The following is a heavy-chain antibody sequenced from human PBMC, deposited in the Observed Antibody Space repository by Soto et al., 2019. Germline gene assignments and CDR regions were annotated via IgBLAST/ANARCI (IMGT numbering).Heavy chain of an antibody. CDR2: IYYSGST. J-gene: IGHJ4*02. CDR3: ARQRGDCSGGSCYSGYYFDY. D-gene: IGHD2-15*01. V-gene: IGHV4-39*01. CDR1: GGSISSSSYY. Sequence: QLQLQESGPGLVKPSETLSLTCTVSGGSISSSSYYWGWIRQPPGKGLEWIGSIYYSGSTYYNPSLKSRVTKSVDTSKNQFSLKLSSVTAADTAVYYCARQRGDCSGGSCYSGYYFDYWGQGTLVTVSS.